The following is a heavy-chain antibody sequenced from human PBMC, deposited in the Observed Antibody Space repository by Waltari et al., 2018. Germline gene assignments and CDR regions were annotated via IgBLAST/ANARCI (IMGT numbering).Heavy chain of an antibody. V-gene: IGHV3-53*01. CDR2: IYSGGST. Sequence: EVQLVESGGGLIQPGGSLRLSCAASGFIVSSNYMSWVRQAPGRGLEWVQLIYSGGSTYYADSVKGRFTISRDNSKNTLYLQMNSLRAEDTAFYYCVKQRVRASPIFDYWGLGTLVTVSS. CDR3: VKQRVRASPIFDY. D-gene: IGHD6-25*01. J-gene: IGHJ4*02. CDR1: GFIVSSNY.